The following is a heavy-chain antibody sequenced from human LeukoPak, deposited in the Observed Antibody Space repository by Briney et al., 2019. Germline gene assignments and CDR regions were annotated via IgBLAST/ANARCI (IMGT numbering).Heavy chain of an antibody. CDR3: AREGVEAEKGGEGYFDY. D-gene: IGHD3-10*01. Sequence: GGSLRLSCAASGFTFSSYGMHWVRQAPGKGLEWVAFIRYDGSNKYYADSVKGRFTISRDNSKNTLYLQMNSLRAEDTAVYYCAREGVEAEKGGEGYFDYWGQGTLVTVSS. CDR2: IRYDGSNK. V-gene: IGHV3-30*02. J-gene: IGHJ4*02. CDR1: GFTFSSYG.